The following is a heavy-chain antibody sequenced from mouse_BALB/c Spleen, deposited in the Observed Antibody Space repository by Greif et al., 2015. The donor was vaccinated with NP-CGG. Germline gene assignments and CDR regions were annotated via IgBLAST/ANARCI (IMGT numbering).Heavy chain of an antibody. Sequence: VQLQQSGAELVKPGASVKLSCKASGYTFTSYWMHWVKQRPGQGLEWIGEINPSNGRTNYNEKFKSKATLTVDKSSSTAYMQLSSLTSEDSAVYYCARFLGDYFDYWGQGTTLTVSS. CDR1: GYTFTSYW. J-gene: IGHJ2*01. V-gene: IGHV1S81*02. CDR2: INPSNGRT. CDR3: ARFLGDYFDY. D-gene: IGHD3-3*01.